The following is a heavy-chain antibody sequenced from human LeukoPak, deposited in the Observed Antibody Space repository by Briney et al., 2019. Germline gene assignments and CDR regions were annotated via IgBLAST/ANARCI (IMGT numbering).Heavy chain of an antibody. J-gene: IGHJ3*01. D-gene: IGHD5-24*01. CDR2: ISGSGSST. CDR1: GFTFSTYA. V-gene: IGHV3-23*01. CDR3: AKEMATIRAFGF. Sequence: GGSVRLSCAASGFTFSTYAMSWVRQAPGKGLEWVSVISGSGSSTYYADSVKGRFTISRDNSKNTLYLQMNSLRAEDTAVYYCAKEMATIRAFGFWGQGTMVTVSS.